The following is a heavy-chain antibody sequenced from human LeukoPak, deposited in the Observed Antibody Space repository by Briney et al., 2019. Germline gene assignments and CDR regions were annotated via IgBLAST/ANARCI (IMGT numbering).Heavy chain of an antibody. CDR1: GYSFPNYW. J-gene: IGHJ4*02. D-gene: IGHD5-12*01. CDR2: IYPGDSDT. CDR3: ARLENIVAPISP. Sequence: GESLKISCKGSGYSFPNYWIAWVRQMPGKGLEWMGIIYPGDSDTTYSPSFQGQVTISADKSISTAYLQWSSLRASDTAMYYCARLENIVAPISPWGQGTLVTVSS. V-gene: IGHV5-51*01.